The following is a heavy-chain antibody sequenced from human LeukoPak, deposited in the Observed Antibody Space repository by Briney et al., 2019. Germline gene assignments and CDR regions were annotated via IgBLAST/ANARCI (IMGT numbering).Heavy chain of an antibody. Sequence: GASVKVSCKAFGYTFTSNYMHWVRQAPGQGPEWMGVISPSGGSTTYAQKFQGRVTLTRDMSTSTDYLELSSLRSEDTAVYYCAGGRSMENYYYYYMDVWGKGTTVTVSS. J-gene: IGHJ6*03. D-gene: IGHD2-8*01. CDR2: ISPSGGST. CDR1: GYTFTSNY. CDR3: AGGRSMENYYYYYMDV. V-gene: IGHV1-46*01.